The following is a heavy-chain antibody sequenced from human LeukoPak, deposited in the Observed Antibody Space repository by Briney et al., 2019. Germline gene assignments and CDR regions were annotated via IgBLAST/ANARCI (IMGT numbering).Heavy chain of an antibody. CDR1: GGTFSSYA. D-gene: IGHD6-13*01. Sequence: ASVKVSCKASGGTFSSYAISWVRQAPGQGLAWMGWINPNSGGTNYAQKFQGRITMTRDTSISTAYMELSRLRSDDTAVYYCARVLRAAAGTRLAYPAWGQGTLVTVSS. CDR3: ARVLRAAAGTRLAYPA. J-gene: IGHJ4*02. V-gene: IGHV1-2*02. CDR2: INPNSGGT.